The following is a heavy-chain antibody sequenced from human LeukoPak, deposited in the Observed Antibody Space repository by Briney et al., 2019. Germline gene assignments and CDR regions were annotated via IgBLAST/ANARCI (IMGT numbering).Heavy chain of an antibody. CDR3: ARPRDYGDYGFYYYYGMDV. V-gene: IGHV3-7*04. D-gene: IGHD4-17*01. CDR2: IKQDGSEK. Sequence: GGSLRLSCAASGFTFSSYWMSWVRPAPGKGLEWVANIKQDGSEKYYVDSVKGRFTISRDHAKNSLYLQMNSLRAEDTAVYYCARPRDYGDYGFYYYYGMDVWGQGTTVTVSS. J-gene: IGHJ6*02. CDR1: GFTFSSYW.